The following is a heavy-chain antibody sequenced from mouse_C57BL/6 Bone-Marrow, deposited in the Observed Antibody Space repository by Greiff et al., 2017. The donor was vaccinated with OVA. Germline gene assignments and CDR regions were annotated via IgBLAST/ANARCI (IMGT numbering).Heavy chain of an antibody. D-gene: IGHD4-1*01. V-gene: IGHV1-42*01. J-gene: IGHJ3*01. CDR1: GYSFTGYY. CDR2: INPSTGGT. CDR3: ARGGTSPFAY. Sequence: VQLKQSGPELVKPGASVKISCKASGYSFTGYYMNWVKQSPEKSLEWIGEINPSTGGTTYNQKFKAKATLTVDKSSSTAYRQLKSLTSEDSAVYYGARGGTSPFAYWGQGTLVTVSA.